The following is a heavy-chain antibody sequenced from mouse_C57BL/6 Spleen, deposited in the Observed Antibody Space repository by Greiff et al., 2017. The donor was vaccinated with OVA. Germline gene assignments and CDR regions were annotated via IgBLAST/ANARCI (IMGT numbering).Heavy chain of an antibody. V-gene: IGHV3-6*01. CDR3: ARWDYYGSSYGFAY. CDR1: GYSITSGYY. Sequence: EVKLQESGPGLVKPSQSLSLTCSVTGYSITSGYYWNWIRQFPGNKLEWMGYISYDGSNNYNPSLKNRISITRDTSKNQFFLKLNSVTTEDTATYYCARWDYYGSSYGFAYWGQGTLVTVSA. CDR2: ISYDGSN. D-gene: IGHD1-1*01. J-gene: IGHJ3*01.